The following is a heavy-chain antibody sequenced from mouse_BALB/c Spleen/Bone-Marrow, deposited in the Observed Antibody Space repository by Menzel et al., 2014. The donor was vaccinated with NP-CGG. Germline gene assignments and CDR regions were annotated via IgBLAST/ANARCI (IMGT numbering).Heavy chain of an antibody. D-gene: IGHD2-12*01. Sequence: EVQLVESGGGLVQPGGSLRLSCATSGFIFTDYYMSWVRQPPGQALKWLGFIRNKAKGYTTEYSASVKGRFTISRDNSLSIVYLQMNTLRAEDSATYYCARDINYDSYYWYFDVWGAGTTVTVSS. J-gene: IGHJ1*01. CDR3: ARDINYDSYYWYFDV. V-gene: IGHV7-3*02. CDR2: IRNKAKGYTT. CDR1: GFIFTDYY.